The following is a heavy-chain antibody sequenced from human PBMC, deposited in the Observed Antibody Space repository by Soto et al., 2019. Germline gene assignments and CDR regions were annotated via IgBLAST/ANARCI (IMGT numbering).Heavy chain of an antibody. CDR2: IHNDGSST. CDR3: ARSTWQNYFDS. CDR1: GFTFSSYW. Sequence: EVQLVESGGGLVQPGGSLRLSCAASGFTFSSYWMHXVRQAPGKGLVWVSRIHNDGSSTNNADSVKGRXTISRDNXXXXXXXXXXXXXXXXXXXYXXARSTWQNYFDSWGQGTLVTVSS. V-gene: IGHV3-74*01. J-gene: IGHJ4*02.